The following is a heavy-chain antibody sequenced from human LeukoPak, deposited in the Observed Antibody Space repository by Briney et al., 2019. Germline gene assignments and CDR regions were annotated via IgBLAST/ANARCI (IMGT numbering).Heavy chain of an antibody. V-gene: IGHV4-61*02. CDR3: ARGGGGSWYVNIFDY. CDR2: IYTSGST. D-gene: IGHD6-13*01. Sequence: PSETLSLTCTVSGGSISSGSYYWSWIRQPAGKGLEWIGRIYTSGSTNYNPSLKSRVTISVDTSKNQFSLKLSSVTAADTAVYYCARGGGGSWYVNIFDYWGQGTLVTVSS. CDR1: GGSISSGSYY. J-gene: IGHJ4*02.